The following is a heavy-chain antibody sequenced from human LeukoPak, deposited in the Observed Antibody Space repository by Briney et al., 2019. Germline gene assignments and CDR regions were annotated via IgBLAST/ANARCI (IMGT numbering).Heavy chain of an antibody. CDR2: IFHSGST. V-gene: IGHV4-38-2*02. CDR3: ASSISSSSFFGYFDY. CDR1: GYFISSGYY. J-gene: IGHJ4*02. Sequence: SETLSLTCSVSGYFISSGYYWGWIRQPPGKGLEWIESIFHSGSTYYNPSLKSRATISMDWSKNQFSLKLTSVTAADTAVYYCASSISSSSFFGYFDYWGQGTLVTVSS. D-gene: IGHD6-6*01.